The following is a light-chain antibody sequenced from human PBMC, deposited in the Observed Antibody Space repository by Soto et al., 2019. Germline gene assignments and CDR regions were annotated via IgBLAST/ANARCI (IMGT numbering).Light chain of an antibody. CDR3: SSFVGAPVI. J-gene: IGLJ2*01. Sequence: QSALTQPPSASGSPGQSFTIPCAGTSTDVGEYNYVSWYQQHPGKVPKLIIFEVNKRPSGVPDRFSGSKSGDTASLTVSGLQAEDEADYYCSSFVGAPVIFGGGTQLTVL. CDR2: EVN. V-gene: IGLV2-8*01. CDR1: STDVGEYNY.